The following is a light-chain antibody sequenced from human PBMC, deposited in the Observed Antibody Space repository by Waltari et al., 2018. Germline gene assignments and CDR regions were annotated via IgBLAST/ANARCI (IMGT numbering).Light chain of an antibody. CDR3: QQYYRYYT. CDR2: DVS. J-gene: IGKJ2*01. V-gene: IGKV1-5*01. CDR1: QRINTW. Sequence: IQMTQSPSALSASVVYRDTITCRASQRINTWMDWYQQRPGKAPKVLIYDVSTLESGDPSRFSGSGSVTEFTLAINNLQPEDFATYYCQQYYRYYTFGQGTKLEIK.